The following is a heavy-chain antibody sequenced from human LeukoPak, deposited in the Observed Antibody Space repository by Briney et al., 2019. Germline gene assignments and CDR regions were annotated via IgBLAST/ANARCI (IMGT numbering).Heavy chain of an antibody. V-gene: IGHV3-48*01. CDR1: GFTFSSYT. J-gene: IGHJ4*02. CDR2: ISSSSSTI. D-gene: IGHD2-15*01. Sequence: GGSLRPSCAASGFTFSSYTMNWVRQAPGKGLEWVSYISSSSSTIYYADSVKGRFTISRDNAKNSLYLQMNSLRAEDTAVYYCARIPGLGYCSGGSCYYFDYWGQGTLVTVSS. CDR3: ARIPGLGYCSGGSCYYFDY.